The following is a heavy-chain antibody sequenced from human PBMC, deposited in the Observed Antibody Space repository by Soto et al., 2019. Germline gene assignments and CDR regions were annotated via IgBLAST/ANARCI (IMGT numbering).Heavy chain of an antibody. CDR1: GYAFTGYY. D-gene: IGHD5-12*01. CDR3: ARANSGDDDEFDY. J-gene: IGHJ4*02. CDR2: VNPKNGDT. Sequence: GASVKVSCKVSGYAFTGYYIHWVRQAPGQGLEWMGWVNPKNGDTDYAERFQGRVTMTRDTSITSAYLDLTRLRSDDTATYFCARANSGDDDEFDYWGQGTPVTVSS. V-gene: IGHV1-2*02.